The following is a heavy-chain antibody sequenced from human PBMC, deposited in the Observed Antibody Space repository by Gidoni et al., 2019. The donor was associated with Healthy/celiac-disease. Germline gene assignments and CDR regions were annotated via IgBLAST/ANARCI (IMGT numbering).Heavy chain of an antibody. V-gene: IGHV4-34*01. CDR3: AIVGGAAACKYFDY. D-gene: IGHD6-13*01. CDR1: GGSFSGYY. CDR2: INHSVST. J-gene: IGHJ4*02. Sequence: QVQLQQWGAGLLKPSATRSRTCAAYGGSFSGYYWSWIRQPPGKGREWMGAINHSVSTNYNPSLRGGVTISVDTSKNQCSLKLSAVTAADQALYYCAIVGGAAACKYFDYWGQGTLVTVSS.